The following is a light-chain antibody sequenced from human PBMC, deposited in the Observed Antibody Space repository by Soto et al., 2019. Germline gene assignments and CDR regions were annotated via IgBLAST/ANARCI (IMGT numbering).Light chain of an antibody. Sequence: EIELTQSPSTLPFSAGERATLSCRASQSLSSSSLAWYQQKPGQAPRLLIYDASSRATGIPDRFSGSGSGTDFSLSSRGLEAEDFAVYHCQQYDTSPTFGQGTKVDIK. J-gene: IGKJ1*01. V-gene: IGKV3-20*01. CDR1: QSLSSSS. CDR3: QQYDTSPT. CDR2: DAS.